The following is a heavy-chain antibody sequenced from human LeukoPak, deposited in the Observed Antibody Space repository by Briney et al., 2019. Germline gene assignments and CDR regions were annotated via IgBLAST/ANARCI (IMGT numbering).Heavy chain of an antibody. CDR3: ARDRTYYDILTGYYRFGAFDI. Sequence: KPSETLSLTCTVSGDSISSYYWSWIRQPPGKGLEWIGYIYYSGSTNYNPSLKSRVTISVDASKNQFSLKLSSVTAADTAVYYCARDRTYYDILTGYYRFGAFDIWGQGTMVTVSS. CDR2: IYYSGST. D-gene: IGHD3-9*01. CDR1: GDSISSYY. V-gene: IGHV4-59*01. J-gene: IGHJ3*02.